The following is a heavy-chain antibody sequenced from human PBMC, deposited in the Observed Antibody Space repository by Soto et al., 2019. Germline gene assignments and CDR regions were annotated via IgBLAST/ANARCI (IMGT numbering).Heavy chain of an antibody. CDR2: IYYSGST. CDR1: GGSISSSSYY. J-gene: IGHJ4*02. CDR3: ASLSSPIDSGHAGDY. D-gene: IGHD5-12*01. Sequence: SETLSLTCTVSGGSISSSSYYWGWVRQPPGKGLEWIGSIYYSGSTYYNPSLKSRVTIYVDTSKNQFSLKLSSVTAADTAVYYSASLSSPIDSGHAGDYWGQGTLVTVSS. V-gene: IGHV4-39*01.